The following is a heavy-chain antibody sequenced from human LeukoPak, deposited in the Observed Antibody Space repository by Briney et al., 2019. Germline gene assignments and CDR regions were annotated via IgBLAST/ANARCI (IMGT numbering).Heavy chain of an antibody. Sequence: SETLSLTCAVYGGSFSGYYWSWIRQPPGKGLEWIGEINHSGSTNYNPSLKSRVTISVDTSKNQFSLKLSSVTAADTAVYYCARVNWTVTTGIPFDYWGQGTLVTVSS. V-gene: IGHV4-34*01. CDR1: GGSFSGYY. J-gene: IGHJ4*02. CDR3: ARVNWTVTTGIPFDY. D-gene: IGHD4-11*01. CDR2: INHSGST.